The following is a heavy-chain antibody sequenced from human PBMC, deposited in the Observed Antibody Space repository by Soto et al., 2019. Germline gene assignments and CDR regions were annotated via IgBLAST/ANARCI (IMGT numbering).Heavy chain of an antibody. CDR1: GGSFSGYY. CDR3: ARGSPYRDAFDI. CDR2: INHSGST. Sequence: PSETLSLTCAVYGGSFSGYYWSWIRQPPGKGLEWIGEINHSGSTNYNPSLKSRVTISVDTSKNQFSLKLSSVTAADTAVYYCARGSPYRDAFDIWGQGTTVTVSS. V-gene: IGHV4-34*01. J-gene: IGHJ3*02.